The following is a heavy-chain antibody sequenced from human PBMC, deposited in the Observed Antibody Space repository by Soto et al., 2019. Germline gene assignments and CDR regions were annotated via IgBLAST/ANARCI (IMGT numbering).Heavy chain of an antibody. J-gene: IGHJ5*02. CDR1: GYSISSGYY. CDR2: IYHSGST. Sequence: PSETLSLTCAVSGYSISSGYYWGWIRQPPGKGLEWIGSIYHSGSTYYNPSLKSRVTISVDTSKNQFSLKLSSVTAADTAVYYCARVTSTSIAARPRWFDPWGQGTLLTVSS. CDR3: ARVTSTSIAARPRWFDP. D-gene: IGHD6-6*01. V-gene: IGHV4-38-2*01.